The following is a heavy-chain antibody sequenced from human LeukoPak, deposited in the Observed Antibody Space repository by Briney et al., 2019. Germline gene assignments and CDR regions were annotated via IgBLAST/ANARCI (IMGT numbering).Heavy chain of an antibody. CDR3: AKVAVAGKDY. CDR1: GFTFSSYW. D-gene: IGHD6-19*01. CDR2: IKQDGSEK. Sequence: TGGSLRLSCAASGFTFSSYWMSWVRQAPGKGLEWVANIKQDGSEKYYADSVKGRFTISRDNSKNTLYLQMNSLRAEDTAVYYCAKVAVAGKDYWGQGTLVTVSS. J-gene: IGHJ4*02. V-gene: IGHV3-7*01.